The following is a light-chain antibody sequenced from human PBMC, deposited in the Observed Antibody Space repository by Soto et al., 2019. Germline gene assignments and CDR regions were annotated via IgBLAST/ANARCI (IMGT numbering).Light chain of an antibody. CDR2: DVS. V-gene: IGLV2-11*01. CDR3: CSYAGSYTFV. CDR1: SSDVGVYNY. J-gene: IGLJ1*01. Sequence: SGLTQPRSVCGSPGQSVTISCTGTSSDVGVYNYVSWYQQYPGKAPKIMIYDVSKRPSGVPDRFSGSKSDNTASLTISGLQAEDEADYYCCSYAGSYTFVFGIGTKV.